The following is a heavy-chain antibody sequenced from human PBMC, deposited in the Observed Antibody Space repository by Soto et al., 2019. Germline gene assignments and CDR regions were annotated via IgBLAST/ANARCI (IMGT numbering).Heavy chain of an antibody. V-gene: IGHV4-39*01. D-gene: IGHD3-9*01. J-gene: IGHJ6*02. CDR1: GGSISSSIYY. CDR2: IYYSGST. CDR3: ARHTDYDILTGSLSLGMDV. Sequence: SETRSLTWTVSGGSISSSIYYWVWIRQPPGKVLEWIGSIYYSGSTYYNPSLKSRVTISVDTSKNQFSLKLSSVTAADTAVYYCARHTDYDILTGSLSLGMDVWGQGTTVTVSS.